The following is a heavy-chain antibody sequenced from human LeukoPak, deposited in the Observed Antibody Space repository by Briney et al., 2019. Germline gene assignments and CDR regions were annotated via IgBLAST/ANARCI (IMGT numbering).Heavy chain of an antibody. CDR3: AKDPLADWSVDTTDY. J-gene: IGHJ4*02. CDR2: ISGSGGST. CDR1: GFTFSSYA. V-gene: IGHV3-23*01. Sequence: GGSLRLSCAASGFTFSSYAMSWVRQAPGKGLEWVSAISGSGGSTYYADSVKGRFTISRDNSKNTLYLQMNSLRAEDTAVYYCAKDPLADWSVDTTDYWGQGTLVTVSS. D-gene: IGHD3-9*01.